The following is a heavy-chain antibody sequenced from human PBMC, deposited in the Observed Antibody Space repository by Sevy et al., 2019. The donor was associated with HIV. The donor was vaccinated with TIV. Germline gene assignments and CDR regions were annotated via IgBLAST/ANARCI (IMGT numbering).Heavy chain of an antibody. CDR3: AITKDYYDSSGYPFDY. CDR2: FDPEDGET. D-gene: IGHD3-22*01. J-gene: IGHJ4*02. CDR1: GYSLSELS. Sequence: ASVKVSCKVSGYSLSELSMHWVRQAPGKGLEWMGSFDPEDGETIYAQKLQGRVTMTEDTSTDTAYMELSSLRSEDTAVFYCAITKDYYDSSGYPFDYWGQGTLVTVSS. V-gene: IGHV1-24*01.